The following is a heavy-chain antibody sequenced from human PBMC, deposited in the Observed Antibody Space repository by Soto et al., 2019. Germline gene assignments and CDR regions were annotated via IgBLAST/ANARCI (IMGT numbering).Heavy chain of an antibody. Sequence: EVQVLESGGGLVQPGGSLRLSCVASGFTFTTYAMTWVRQAPGKGLEWVSIISVSGGSTHYADSVKGRFIISRDNAKNTLYLQMNGLRAADTAGYYCSKTGCGRYWSSTSFVHFDYWVQGTLVTVSS. V-gene: IGHV3-23*01. CDR2: ISVSGGST. D-gene: IGHD2-2*01. CDR3: SKTGCGRYWSSTSFVHFDY. CDR1: GFTFTTYA. J-gene: IGHJ4*02.